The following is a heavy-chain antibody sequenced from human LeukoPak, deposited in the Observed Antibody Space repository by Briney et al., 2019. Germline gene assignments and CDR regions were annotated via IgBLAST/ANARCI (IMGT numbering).Heavy chain of an antibody. CDR3: ARANLDHGAFYFDY. J-gene: IGHJ4*02. Sequence: ASVKVSCKASGYTFTGYYMHWVRQAPGQGLEWMGRINPNSGGTNYAQTFQGRVTMTRDTSISTAYMELSRLRSDDTAVYYCARANLDHGAFYFDYWGQGTLVTVSS. CDR2: INPNSGGT. V-gene: IGHV1-2*06. D-gene: IGHD4-17*01. CDR1: GYTFTGYY.